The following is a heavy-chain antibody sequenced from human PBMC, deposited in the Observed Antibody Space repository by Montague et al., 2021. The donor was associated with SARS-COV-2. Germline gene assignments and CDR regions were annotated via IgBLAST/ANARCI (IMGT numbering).Heavy chain of an antibody. V-gene: IGHV3-48*03. CDR1: GFTFSAYE. D-gene: IGHD2-8*01. J-gene: IGHJ3*02. CDR3: ARENGADALDI. Sequence: SLRLSCAASGFTFSAYEMSWVRQAPGKGLEWVSYIGTSGSPIFYAESVKGRFTVCRDNAKKSLFLQMNSLRVEDTAIYYCARENGADALDIWGRGTMVIVSS. CDR2: IGTSGSPI.